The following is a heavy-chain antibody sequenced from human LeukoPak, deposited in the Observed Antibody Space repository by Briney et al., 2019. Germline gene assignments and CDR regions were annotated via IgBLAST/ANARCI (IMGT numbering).Heavy chain of an antibody. J-gene: IGHJ4*02. CDR3: AREPETGDLDY. CDR2: IRSSSSYI. D-gene: IGHD7-27*01. V-gene: IGHV3-21*01. CDR1: GFTFSSYS. Sequence: GGSLRLSCAASGFTFSSYSMNWVRQAPGKGLEWVSSIRSSSSYIYYADSVKGRFTISRDNAKNSLYLQMNSLRAEDTAVYYCAREPETGDLDYWGQGTLVTVSS.